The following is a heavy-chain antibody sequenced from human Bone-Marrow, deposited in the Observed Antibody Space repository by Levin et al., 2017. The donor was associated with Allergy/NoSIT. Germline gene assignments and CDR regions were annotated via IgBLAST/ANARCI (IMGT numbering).Heavy chain of an antibody. Sequence: SQTLSLTCAVSGDSISSGDYYWSWIRQTPGRGLEWLGHIEYSGDTYYNPSLESRISISVDTSKNQFSLSLRSVTVADSAMYFCARVGNSFGPWGQGILVTVSS. CDR2: IEYSGDT. V-gene: IGHV4-30-4*01. J-gene: IGHJ5*02. CDR3: ARVGNSFGP. CDR1: GDSISSGDYY.